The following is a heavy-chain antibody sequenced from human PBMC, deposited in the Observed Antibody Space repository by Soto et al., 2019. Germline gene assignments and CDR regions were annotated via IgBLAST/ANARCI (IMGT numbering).Heavy chain of an antibody. CDR3: ARRGPMVRGVDCYYYGMDV. J-gene: IGHJ6*02. V-gene: IGHV1-2*04. CDR1: GYTFTGYY. D-gene: IGHD3-10*01. CDR2: INPNSGGT. Sequence: ASVKVSCKASGYTFTGYYMHWVRQAPGQGLEWMGWINPNSGGTNYAQKFQGWVTMTRDTSISTAYMELSRLRSDDTAVYYCARRGPMVRGVDCYYYGMDVWGQGTTVTVSS.